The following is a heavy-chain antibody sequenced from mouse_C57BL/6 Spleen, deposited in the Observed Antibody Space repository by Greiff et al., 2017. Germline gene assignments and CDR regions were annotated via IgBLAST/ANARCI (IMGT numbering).Heavy chain of an antibody. Sequence: EVQGVESGGGLVKPGGSLKLSCAASGFTFSSYAMSWVRQTPEKRLAWVATISDGGSYTYYPDNVKGRFTISRDNAKNNLYLQMSHLKSEDTAMYYCARDYAPFAYWGQGTLVTVSA. CDR1: GFTFSSYA. V-gene: IGHV5-4*01. CDR3: ARDYAPFAY. J-gene: IGHJ3*01. CDR2: ISDGGSYT. D-gene: IGHD6-5*01.